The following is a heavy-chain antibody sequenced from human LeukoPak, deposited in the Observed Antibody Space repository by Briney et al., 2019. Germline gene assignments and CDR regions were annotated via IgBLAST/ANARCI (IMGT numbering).Heavy chain of an antibody. J-gene: IGHJ5*02. CDR3: AKALGYSYGNWFDP. Sequence: GRSLRLSCAASGFTFDDYAMHWVRHAPGKGLEWVSGISWNSGSIDYADSVKGRFTMSRDNAKNSLYLQMNSLRAEDTALYYCAKALGYSYGNWFDPWGQGTLVTVSS. V-gene: IGHV3-9*01. CDR2: ISWNSGSI. D-gene: IGHD5-18*01. CDR1: GFTFDDYA.